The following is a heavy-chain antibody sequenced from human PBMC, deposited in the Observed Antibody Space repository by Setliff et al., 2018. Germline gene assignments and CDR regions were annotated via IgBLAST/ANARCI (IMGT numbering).Heavy chain of an antibody. CDR3: ARVSQYSSGWYYYYYYGMDV. J-gene: IGHJ6*02. CDR1: GGSISSSSYY. Sequence: SETLSLTCTVSGGSISSSSYYWGWIRQPPGKGLEWIGSIYYSGSTYYNPSLKSRVTISVDTSKNQFSLKLSSVTAEDTAVYYCARVSQYSSGWYYYYYYGMDVWGQGTTVTVSS. V-gene: IGHV4-39*07. D-gene: IGHD6-19*01. CDR2: IYYSGST.